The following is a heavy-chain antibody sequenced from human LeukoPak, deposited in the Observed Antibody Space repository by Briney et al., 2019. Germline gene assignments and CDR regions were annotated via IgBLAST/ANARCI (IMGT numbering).Heavy chain of an antibody. CDR3: ARGQDYYDSSGYYYRSDFDY. CDR2: INDSGST. D-gene: IGHD3-22*01. V-gene: IGHV4-34*01. CDR1: GGSYSGYY. J-gene: IGHJ4*02. Sequence: PSETLSLTCAVYGGSYSGYYWSWIRQPPGKGLEWIGEINDSGSTNYNPSLKSRVTISVDTSKNQFSLKLSSVTAADTAVYYCARGQDYYDSSGYYYRSDFDYWGQGTLVTVSS.